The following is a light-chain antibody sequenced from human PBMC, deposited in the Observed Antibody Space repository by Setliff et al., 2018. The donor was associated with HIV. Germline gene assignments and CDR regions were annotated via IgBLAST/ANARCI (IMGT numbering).Light chain of an antibody. CDR3: MSYLSTNSYV. CDR1: SSDIGTYDR. Sequence: QSPLTQPAAGSWTPGRSITISCTGSSSDIGTYDRVSRYQQRPDGVPRLIIYDVIHRPSGVPHRFSGSKSGKPASLTISGLQTEDEADYYCMSYLSTNSYVFGTGTKGTVL. J-gene: IGLJ1*01. V-gene: IGLV2-14*03. CDR2: DVI.